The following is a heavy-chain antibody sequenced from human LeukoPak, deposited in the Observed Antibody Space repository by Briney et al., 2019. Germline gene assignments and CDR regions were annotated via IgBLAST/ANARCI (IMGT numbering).Heavy chain of an antibody. V-gene: IGHV4-59*01. CDR1: GGSISGYY. D-gene: IGHD4-17*01. J-gene: IGHJ6*02. CDR3: ARATATVKTSLDYYYGMDV. Sequence: SETLSLTCTVSGGSISGYYWSWIRQPPGKGLEWIGYIYYSGSTNYNPSLKSRVTISVDTSKNQFSLKLSSVTAADTAVYYCARATATVKTSLDYYYGMDVWGQGTTVTVSS. CDR2: IYYSGST.